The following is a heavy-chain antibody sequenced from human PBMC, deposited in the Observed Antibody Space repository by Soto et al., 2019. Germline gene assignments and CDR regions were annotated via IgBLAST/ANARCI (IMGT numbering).Heavy chain of an antibody. Sequence: SETLSLTCAVYGGSFSGYYWSWIRQPPGKGLEWIGEINHSESTNYNPSHKSRVTISVDTSKNQFSLKLSSVTAADTAVYYCSGMLDFWSGYAQDYYYYYGMDVWGQGTTVTVSS. D-gene: IGHD3-3*01. CDR2: INHSEST. V-gene: IGHV4-34*01. CDR3: SGMLDFWSGYAQDYYYYYGMDV. J-gene: IGHJ6*02. CDR1: GGSFSGYY.